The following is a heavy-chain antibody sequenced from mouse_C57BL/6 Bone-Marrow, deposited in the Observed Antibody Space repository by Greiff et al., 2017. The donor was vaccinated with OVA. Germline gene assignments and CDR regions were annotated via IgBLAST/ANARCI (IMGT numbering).Heavy chain of an antibody. CDR3: ARLLAY. J-gene: IGHJ3*01. D-gene: IGHD2-1*01. V-gene: IGHV1-50*01. CDR2: IDPSDSYT. CDR1: GYTFTSYW. Sequence: QVQLQQSGAELVKPGASVKLSCKASGYTFTSYWMQWVKQRPGQGLEWIGEIDPSDSYTNYNQKFKGKATLTVDTSSSTAYMQLSSLTSEGSAVYYCARLLAYWGQGTLVTVSA.